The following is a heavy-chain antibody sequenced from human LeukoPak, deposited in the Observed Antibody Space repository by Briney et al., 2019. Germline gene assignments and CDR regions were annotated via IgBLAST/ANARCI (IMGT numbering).Heavy chain of an antibody. CDR3: AKSTVVTSPGGD. V-gene: IGHV3-30*02. J-gene: IGHJ4*02. CDR1: GFTFSSYG. Sequence: GGSLRLPCAASGFTFSSYGMHWVRQAPGKGLEWVAFIRYDGSNKYYADSVKGRFTISRDNSKNTLYLQMNSLRAEDTAVYYCAKSTVVTSPGGDWGQGTLVTVSS. CDR2: IRYDGSNK. D-gene: IGHD4-23*01.